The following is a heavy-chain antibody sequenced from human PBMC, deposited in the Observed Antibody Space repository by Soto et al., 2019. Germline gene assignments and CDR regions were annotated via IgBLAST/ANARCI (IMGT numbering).Heavy chain of an antibody. Sequence: EVQLLDSGGGLVQPGGSLRLSCAASGFTFSNYAMSWVRQAPGKGLDWVSTISGAGSNTYYADSVKGRFSISRDNSKHMAYLEMKNLRAEDTAVYYCAKERLARGIDYWGQGTLVTVSS. CDR2: ISGAGSNT. CDR3: AKERLARGIDY. J-gene: IGHJ4*02. V-gene: IGHV3-23*01. D-gene: IGHD2-21*01. CDR1: GFTFSNYA.